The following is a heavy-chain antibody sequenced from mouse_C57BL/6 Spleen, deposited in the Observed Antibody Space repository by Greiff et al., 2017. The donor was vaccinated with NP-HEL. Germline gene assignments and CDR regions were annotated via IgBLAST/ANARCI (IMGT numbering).Heavy chain of an antibody. D-gene: IGHD4-1*01. V-gene: IGHV5-6*01. J-gene: IGHJ2*01. Sequence: EVQLQQSGGDLVKPGGSLKLSCAASGFTFSSYGMSWVRQTPDKRLEWVATISSGGSYTYYPDSVQGRFTISRDNAKNTLYLQMSSLKSEDTAMYYCARRGNWDYFDYWGQGTTLTVSS. CDR3: ARRGNWDYFDY. CDR1: GFTFSSYG. CDR2: ISSGGSYT.